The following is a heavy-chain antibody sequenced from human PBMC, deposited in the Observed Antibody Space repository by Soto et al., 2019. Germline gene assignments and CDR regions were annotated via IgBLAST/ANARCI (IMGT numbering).Heavy chain of an antibody. J-gene: IGHJ2*01. CDR3: ARGNHRWLQLWYFDL. CDR1: GGTFSNYP. V-gene: IGHV1-69*12. CDR2: IIPIFGTV. D-gene: IGHD5-12*01. Sequence: QVQLVQSGAEVKKPGSSVKVSCKASGGTFSNYPISWVRQAPGQGLEWMEGIIPIFGTVNYAQKFQGRVTINADESASTAYMELSSLRSEDTAVYYCARGNHRWLQLWYFDLWGRGTLVTVSS.